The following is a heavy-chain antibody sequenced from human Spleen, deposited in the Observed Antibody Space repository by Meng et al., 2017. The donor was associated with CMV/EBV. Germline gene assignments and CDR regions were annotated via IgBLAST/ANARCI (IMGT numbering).Heavy chain of an antibody. V-gene: IGHV3-20*04. Sequence: GESLKISCAASGFTFDDYGMSWVRQAPGKGLEWVSGINWNGGSTGYADSVKGRFTISRDNAKNSLYLQMDSLRAEDTALYYCARGIVGVSRDAYWGQGTLVTVSS. CDR1: GFTFDDYG. J-gene: IGHJ4*02. D-gene: IGHD1-26*01. CDR3: ARGIVGVSRDAY. CDR2: INWNGGST.